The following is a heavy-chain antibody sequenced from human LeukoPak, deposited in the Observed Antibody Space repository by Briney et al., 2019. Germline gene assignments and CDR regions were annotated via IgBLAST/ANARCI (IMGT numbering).Heavy chain of an antibody. CDR3: ARERTSGWDAFDF. D-gene: IGHD6-19*01. Sequence: GGSLRPSCAASGFTFSRYWMSWVRQAPGKGLEWVANIKQDGSEKYYVDSVKGRFTISRDNAKNTLYLQMNSLRAEDTAVYYCARERTSGWDAFDFWGQGTLVTVSS. CDR2: IKQDGSEK. J-gene: IGHJ4*02. V-gene: IGHV3-7*01. CDR1: GFTFSRYW.